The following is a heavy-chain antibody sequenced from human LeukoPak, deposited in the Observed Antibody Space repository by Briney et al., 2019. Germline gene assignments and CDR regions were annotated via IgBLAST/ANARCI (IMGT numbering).Heavy chain of an antibody. V-gene: IGHV3-74*01. CDR1: GFTLSPFW. Sequence: GSLRLLCSASGFTLSPFWMHWGLQSPGKGPGWVSRINPDGRYTNYADSVKGRFTIYRDNTRNMLYMQISRVSVEDTAVYLCARDMWGPFDYWGQGGLVTVSS. J-gene: IGHJ4*02. CDR2: INPDGRYT. CDR3: ARDMWGPFDY. D-gene: IGHD7-27*01.